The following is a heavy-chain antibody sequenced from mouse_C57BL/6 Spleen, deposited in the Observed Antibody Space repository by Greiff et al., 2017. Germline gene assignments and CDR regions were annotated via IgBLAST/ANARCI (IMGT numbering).Heavy chain of an antibody. CDR2: INPGSGGT. J-gene: IGHJ3*01. CDR3: ARSDGSSSWFAY. Sequence: VQLQQSGAELVRPGTSVKVSCKASGYAFTNYLIEWVKQRPGQGLEWIGVINPGSGGTNYNEKFKGKATLTADKSSSTAYMPLSSLTSEDSAVYFCARSDGSSSWFAYWGQGTLVTVSA. V-gene: IGHV1-54*01. D-gene: IGHD1-1*01. CDR1: GYAFTNYL.